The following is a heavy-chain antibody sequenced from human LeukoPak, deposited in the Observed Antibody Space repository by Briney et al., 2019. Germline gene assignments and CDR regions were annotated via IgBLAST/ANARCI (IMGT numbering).Heavy chain of an antibody. V-gene: IGHV3-23*01. Sequence: PGGSLRLSCAASGFTFSSYAMSWVRQAPGKGLEWVSAISGSGGSTYYADSVKGRFTISRDNSKNTLYLQMNSLRAEDTAVYYCAKTFETVVPALDSAVIAINDAFDIWGQGTMVTVSS. CDR3: AKTFETVVPALDSAVIAINDAFDI. D-gene: IGHD2-21*01. J-gene: IGHJ3*02. CDR1: GFTFSSYA. CDR2: ISGSGGST.